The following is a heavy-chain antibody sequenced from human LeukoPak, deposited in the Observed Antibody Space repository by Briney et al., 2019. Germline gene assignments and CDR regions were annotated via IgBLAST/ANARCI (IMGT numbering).Heavy chain of an antibody. Sequence: GGSLRLSCAASGFTFSSYWMSWVRQAPGKGLEWVANIKQDGSEKYYVDSVKGRFTISRDNAKNSLYLQMNSLRAEDTAVYYCARRNEVSWFNTDAFDIWGQGTMVTVSS. D-gene: IGHD1-1*01. J-gene: IGHJ3*02. CDR2: IKQDGSEK. CDR3: ARRNEVSWFNTDAFDI. V-gene: IGHV3-7*03. CDR1: GFTFSSYW.